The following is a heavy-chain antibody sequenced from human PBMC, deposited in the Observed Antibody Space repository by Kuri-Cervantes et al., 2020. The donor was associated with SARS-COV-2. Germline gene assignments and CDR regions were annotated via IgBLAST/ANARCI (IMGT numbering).Heavy chain of an antibody. CDR2: IYYSGST. CDR1: GGSISSYY. J-gene: IGHJ5*02. V-gene: IGHV4-59*01. Sequence: SETLSLTCTVSGGSISSYYWSWIRQPPGKGLEWMGYIYYSGSTNYNPSLKSRVTISVDTSKNQFSLKLSSVTAADTAVYYCARNRPESAARHSSSARKTSNWFDPWGQGTLGTVSS. CDR3: ARNRPESAARHSSSARKTSNWFDP. D-gene: IGHD6-6*01.